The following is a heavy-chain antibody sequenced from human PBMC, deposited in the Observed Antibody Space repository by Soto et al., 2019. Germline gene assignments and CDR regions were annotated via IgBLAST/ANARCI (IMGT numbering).Heavy chain of an antibody. D-gene: IGHD3-22*01. V-gene: IGHV4-39*07. Sequence: SETLSLTCTVSGGSISRSSYYGGWIRQPPGKGLEWIGSIYYSGSTYYNPSLKSRVTISVDTSKNQFSLKLSSVTAADTAVYNCARQSGGVRWLPGARVFYFDYWGQGTLVTVSS. CDR2: IYYSGST. CDR3: ARQSGGVRWLPGARVFYFDY. J-gene: IGHJ4*02. CDR1: GGSISRSSYY.